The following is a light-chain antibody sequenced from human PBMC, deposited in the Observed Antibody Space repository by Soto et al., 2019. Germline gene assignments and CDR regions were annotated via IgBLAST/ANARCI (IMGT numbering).Light chain of an antibody. J-gene: IGLJ1*01. CDR2: WND. CDR1: SSNIGSRY. V-gene: IGLV1-47*01. CDR3: GAWDDRLSGYF. Sequence: QTVVTQPPSASGTLGQRVTISCSGSSSNIGSRYVYWYQVVPGTAPKLLIYWNDQRPSGVPDRFSGSKSGTSASLAISGLRSEDEADYYCGAWDDRLSGYFFGSGTKLTVL.